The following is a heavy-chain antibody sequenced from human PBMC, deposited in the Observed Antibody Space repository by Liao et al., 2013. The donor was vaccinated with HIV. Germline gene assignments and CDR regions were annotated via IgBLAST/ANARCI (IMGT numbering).Heavy chain of an antibody. V-gene: IGHV4-59*01. CDR1: GGSISNDY. Sequence: QVQLQESGPGLVKPSETLSLTCTVSGGSISNDYWGWIRQPPGKGLEWIGHISHSGFTNNNPSLKSRATISIDPSNNEFSLDLTSVTAADTAVYYCGRLGQPSGDVYTGGFYYMDVWGKGTTVTVS. CDR2: ISHSGFT. J-gene: IGHJ6*03. CDR3: GRLGQPSGDVYTGGFYYMDV. D-gene: IGHD3-10*01.